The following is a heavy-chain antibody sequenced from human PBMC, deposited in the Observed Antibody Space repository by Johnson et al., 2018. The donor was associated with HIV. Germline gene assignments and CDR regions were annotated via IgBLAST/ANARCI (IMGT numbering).Heavy chain of an antibody. V-gene: IGHV3-30*02. CDR1: GFTFSSFG. CDR2: IRYDEGSK. D-gene: IGHD3-3*01. J-gene: IGHJ3*02. CDR3: SKNSRITYDARSAFDI. Sequence: QMQLVESGGGVVQPGGSLRLSCAASGFTFSSFGMHWVRQAPGNGLQWVASIRYDEGSKYYADSVKGRSTISRDNSKNTLYLQMNSLRAEDTAVYYCSKNSRITYDARSAFDIWGQGTMVTVSS.